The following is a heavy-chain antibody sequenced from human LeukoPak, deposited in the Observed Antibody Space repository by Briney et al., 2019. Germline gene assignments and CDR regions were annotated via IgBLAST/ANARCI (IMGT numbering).Heavy chain of an antibody. Sequence: GGSLRLSYAASGFIYSNYLMRGVRQAPGKGLEWVANIKQDGSEKYYVDSVKGRFTISRDNAKNSLYLQMNSLSAEDTAVYYCARGGQSNPGVCFFWGQGTLVTVSS. D-gene: IGHD2/OR15-2a*01. CDR1: GFIYSNYL. V-gene: IGHV3-7*01. CDR3: ARGGQSNPGVCFF. CDR2: IKQDGSEK. J-gene: IGHJ4*02.